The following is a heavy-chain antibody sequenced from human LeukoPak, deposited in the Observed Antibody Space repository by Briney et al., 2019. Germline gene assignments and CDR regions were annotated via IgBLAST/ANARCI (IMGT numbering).Heavy chain of an antibody. V-gene: IGHV4-30-2*01. D-gene: IGHD1-26*01. CDR2: IYHSGST. CDR3: ARVISYYYFDY. CDR1: GGSISSGGYS. J-gene: IGHJ4*02. Sequence: SETLSLTCAVSGGSISSGGYSWSWIRQPPGKGLEWIGYIYHSGSTYYNPSLKSRDTISVDRSKNQFSLKLSSVTAADTAVYYCARVISYYYFDYWGQGTLVTVSS.